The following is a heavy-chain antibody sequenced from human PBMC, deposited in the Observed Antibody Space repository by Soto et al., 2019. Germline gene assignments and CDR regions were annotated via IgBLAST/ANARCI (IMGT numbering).Heavy chain of an antibody. J-gene: IGHJ5*02. D-gene: IGHD2-15*01. Sequence: QVQLVQSGAEVKKPGASVKISCKASGYTFTRYTMNWVRQAPGQRLEWMGWINPDNGNTKSSQKFQDRVIITRDTSARTAYMALSSLRSEDTAVYYCARGIATGQLDPWGQGTLVTVSS. CDR2: INPDNGNT. CDR1: GYTFTRYT. V-gene: IGHV1-3*01. CDR3: ARGIATGQLDP.